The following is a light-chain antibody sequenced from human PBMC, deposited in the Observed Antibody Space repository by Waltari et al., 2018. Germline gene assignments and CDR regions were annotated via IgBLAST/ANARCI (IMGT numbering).Light chain of an antibody. Sequence: EIVMTQSPATLSVSPGERATLSSRASQSINSNLAWYQQKPGQAPRLLIYGASTRATGIPARFIGSGSGTEFTLTINSLQSEDFAVYSCQQYNNWRSTFGGGTKVEIK. J-gene: IGKJ4*01. CDR1: QSINSN. CDR3: QQYNNWRST. CDR2: GAS. V-gene: IGKV3-15*01.